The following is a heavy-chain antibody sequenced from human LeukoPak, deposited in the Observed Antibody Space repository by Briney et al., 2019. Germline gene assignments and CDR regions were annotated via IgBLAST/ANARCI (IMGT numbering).Heavy chain of an antibody. Sequence: GGSLRLSCAASGFAFDMYSINWVRQAPGKGLEWVSTIRISGLTYYTDSVRGRFTISRDSPKNSIYLQMNSLRAEDTAVYYCARDRQYSGHDPWSGFDSWGQGTLVTVSS. J-gene: IGHJ4*02. V-gene: IGHV3-21*06. CDR3: ARDRQYSGHDPWSGFDS. D-gene: IGHD5-12*01. CDR1: GFAFDMYS. CDR2: IRISGLT.